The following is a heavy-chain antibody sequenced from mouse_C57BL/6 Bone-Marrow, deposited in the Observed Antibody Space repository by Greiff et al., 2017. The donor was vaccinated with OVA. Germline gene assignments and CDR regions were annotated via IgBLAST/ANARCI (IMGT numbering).Heavy chain of an antibody. D-gene: IGHD2-1*01. Sequence: DVHLVESGPGMVKPSQSLSLTCTVTGYSITSGYDWHWIRHFPGNKLEWMGYISYSGSTNYNPSLKSRISITHDTSKNHFFLKLNSVTTEDTATYYCAGYGNIFAYWGQGTLVTVSA. CDR2: ISYSGST. CDR1: GYSITSGYD. J-gene: IGHJ3*01. V-gene: IGHV3-1*01. CDR3: AGYGNIFAY.